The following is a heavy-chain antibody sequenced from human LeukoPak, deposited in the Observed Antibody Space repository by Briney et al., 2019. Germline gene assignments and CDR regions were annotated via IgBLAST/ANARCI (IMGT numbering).Heavy chain of an antibody. CDR2: INPNSGGT. CDR1: GYTFTGYY. V-gene: IGHV1-2*06. Sequence: ASVKVSCKASGYTFTGYYMHWVRQAPGQGLEWMGRINPNSGGTNYAQKFQGRVTMTRDTSISTAYMELSRLRSDDTAVYYCARDGVLRFLEWLXPPVDXYGMDXWGQGTTVTVSS. J-gene: IGHJ6*02. CDR3: ARDGVLRFLEWLXPPVDXYGMDX. D-gene: IGHD3-3*01.